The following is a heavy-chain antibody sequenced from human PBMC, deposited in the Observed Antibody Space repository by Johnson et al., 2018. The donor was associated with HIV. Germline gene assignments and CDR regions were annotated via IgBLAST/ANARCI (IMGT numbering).Heavy chain of an antibody. V-gene: IGHV3-30-3*01. J-gene: IGHJ3*02. D-gene: IGHD3-10*01. CDR2: ISYDGPNK. CDR1: GFTFSSYA. Sequence: QVQLVESGGGLIQPGRSLRLSCAASGFTFSSYAMHWVRQAPGKGLEWVALISYDGPNKYYADSVKGRFTISRDNAKNSLYLQMNSLRAEDTAVYYCARDRGGRFRERDAFDIWGQGTMVTVSS. CDR3: ARDRGGRFRERDAFDI.